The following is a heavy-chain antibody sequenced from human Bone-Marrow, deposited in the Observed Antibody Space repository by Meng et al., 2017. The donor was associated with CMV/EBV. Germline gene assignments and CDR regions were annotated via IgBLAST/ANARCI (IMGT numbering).Heavy chain of an antibody. V-gene: IGHV3-23*03. D-gene: IGHD3-22*01. CDR3: AKDSPLEYYDSSDPGAFDI. CDR1: GFTFSSYA. Sequence: GGSLRPSCAASGFTFSSYAMSWVRQAPGTGLEWVSVIYSGGSSTYYADSVKGRFTISRDNSKNTLYRQMNSLRAEDTAVYYCAKDSPLEYYDSSDPGAFDIWGQGTMVTVSS. J-gene: IGHJ3*02. CDR2: IYSGGSST.